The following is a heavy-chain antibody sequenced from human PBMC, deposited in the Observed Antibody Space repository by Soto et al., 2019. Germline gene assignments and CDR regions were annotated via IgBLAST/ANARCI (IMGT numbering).Heavy chain of an antibody. CDR3: AAQGYCSGGSCYSYYLQH. J-gene: IGHJ1*01. CDR2: ISGSGGST. Sequence: EVQLLESGGGLVQPGGSLRLSCAASGFTFSSYAMSWVRQAPGKGLEWVSAISGSGGSTYYADSVKGRFTISRDNSKNTLYLQMNSLRAEDTAVYYCAAQGYCSGGSCYSYYLQHWGQGTLVTVSS. CDR1: GFTFSSYA. D-gene: IGHD2-15*01. V-gene: IGHV3-23*01.